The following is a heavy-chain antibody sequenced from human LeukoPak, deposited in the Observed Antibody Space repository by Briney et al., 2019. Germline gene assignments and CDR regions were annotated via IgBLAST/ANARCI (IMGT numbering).Heavy chain of an antibody. D-gene: IGHD1-26*01. CDR2: IIPIFGTA. CDR1: GGTFSSYA. J-gene: IGHJ4*02. CDR3: ASGSLGGYYFDY. V-gene: IGHV1-69*06. Sequence: GASVKVSCKASGGTFSSYAISWVRQAPGQGLEWMGGIIPIFGTANYAQKFQGRVTITADKSTSTAYMELSSLRSEDTAVYYCASGSLGGYYFDYWGQGTLVTVSS.